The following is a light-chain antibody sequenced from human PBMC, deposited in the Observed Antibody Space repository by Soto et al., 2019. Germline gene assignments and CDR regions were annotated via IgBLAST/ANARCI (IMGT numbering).Light chain of an antibody. Sequence: QSALTQPPSVSGAPGQRVIISCTGNSSNIGAASDVHWYQQLPGTAPKVLIYGKNYRPSGVPDRFSASKFGSSASLAITGLHSDDEADYFCQSYDNTLRCPVFGGGTKVTVL. V-gene: IGLV1-40*01. CDR3: QSYDNTLRCPV. J-gene: IGLJ3*02. CDR1: SSNIGAASD. CDR2: GKN.